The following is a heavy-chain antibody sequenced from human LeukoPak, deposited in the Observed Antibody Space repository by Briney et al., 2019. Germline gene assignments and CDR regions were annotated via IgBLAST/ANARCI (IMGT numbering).Heavy chain of an antibody. CDR1: GGSFSGYY. CDR2: INHSGST. D-gene: IGHD3-22*01. V-gene: IGHV4-34*01. J-gene: IGHJ4*02. CDR3: ARGPPTDYYDSSGFYYVFDY. Sequence: SETLSLTCAVYGGSFSGYYWSWIRQPPGKGLEWVGEINHSGSTNYNPSLKSRVTISVDTSKNQFSLKLSSVTAADTAVYFCARGPPTDYYDSSGFYYVFDYWGQGTLVTVSS.